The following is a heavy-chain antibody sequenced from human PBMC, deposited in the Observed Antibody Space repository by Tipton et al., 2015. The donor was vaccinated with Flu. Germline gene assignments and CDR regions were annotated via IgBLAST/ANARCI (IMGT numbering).Heavy chain of an antibody. V-gene: IGHV4-4*07. Sequence: TLSLTCTVSGGSISSYYWSWIRQPAGKGLEWIGRIYTSGSTNYNPPLKSRVTMSVDTSKIQFSLKLSSVTAADTAVYYCARYSSSWSHYGMDVWGQGTTVTVSS. J-gene: IGHJ6*02. CDR3: ARYSSSWSHYGMDV. D-gene: IGHD6-13*01. CDR2: IYTSGST. CDR1: GGSISSYY.